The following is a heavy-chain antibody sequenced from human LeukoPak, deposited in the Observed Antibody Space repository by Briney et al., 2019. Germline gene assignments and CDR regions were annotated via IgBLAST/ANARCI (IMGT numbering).Heavy chain of an antibody. V-gene: IGHV3-23*01. CDR3: AKSYSYGYSVRYHFDY. Sequence: PGGSLRLSCAASGFTFSSYAMSWVRQAPGKGLEWVSAISGSGGSTYYADSVKGRFTISRDNSKNTLYLQMNSLRAEDTAVYYCAKSYSYGYSVRYHFDYWGQGTLVTVSS. D-gene: IGHD5-18*01. CDR2: ISGSGGST. J-gene: IGHJ4*02. CDR1: GFTFSSYA.